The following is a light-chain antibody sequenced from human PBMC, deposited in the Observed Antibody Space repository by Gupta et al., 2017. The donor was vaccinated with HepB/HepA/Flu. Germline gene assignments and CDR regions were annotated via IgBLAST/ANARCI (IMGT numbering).Light chain of an antibody. J-gene: IGKJ3*01. V-gene: IGKV2-28*01. CDR3: MQALQTPFT. Sequence: DIVMTQSPLSLPVTPGEPASISCRSSQSLLHSNGYIYLEWYLQKPGQSPQLLISFGSTRASRVPDRFSGGGSGTDFTLTISRVEAEDVGVYYCMQALQTPFTFGPGTKVDIK. CDR1: QSLLHSNGYIY. CDR2: FGS.